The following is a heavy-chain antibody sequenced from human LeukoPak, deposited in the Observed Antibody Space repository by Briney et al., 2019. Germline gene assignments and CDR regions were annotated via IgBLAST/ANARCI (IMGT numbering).Heavy chain of an antibody. J-gene: IGHJ4*02. CDR3: ARDAYSSGWYVPSPPYFDY. D-gene: IGHD6-19*01. Sequence: GGSLRLSCAASGFTFSSYAMSWVRQAPGKGLEWVSAISGSGGSTYYADSVKGRFTISRDNAKNSLYLQMNSLRAEDTAVYYCARDAYSSGWYVPSPPYFDYWGQGTLVTVSS. CDR1: GFTFSSYA. CDR2: ISGSGGST. V-gene: IGHV3-23*01.